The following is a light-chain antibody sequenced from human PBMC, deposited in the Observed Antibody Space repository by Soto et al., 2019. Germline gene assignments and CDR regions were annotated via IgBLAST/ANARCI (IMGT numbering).Light chain of an antibody. J-gene: IGKJ5*01. CDR2: GAS. V-gene: IGKV3-15*01. CDR1: QSVSSN. CDR3: QQYNNWPPIP. Sequence: EIVMTQSPATLSVSPGERATLSCRASQSVSSNLAWYQQKPGQAPRLLIYGASTRATGIPARFSGSGSGTEFTLTISSLQSEDFAVYYCQQYNNWPPIPFCQGTRLEI.